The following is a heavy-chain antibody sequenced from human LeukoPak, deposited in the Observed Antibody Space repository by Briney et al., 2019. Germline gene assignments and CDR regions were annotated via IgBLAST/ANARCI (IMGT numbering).Heavy chain of an antibody. J-gene: IGHJ6*03. CDR2: IYYSGST. CDR1: GGSTSSYY. CDR3: AREADRSGWYAGGMDV. Sequence: SETLSLTCTVSGGSTSSYYWSWIRQPPGKGLEWIGYIYYSGSTNYNPSLKSRVTISVDTSKNQFSLKLSSVTAADTAVYYCAREADRSGWYAGGMDVWGKGTTVTVSS. V-gene: IGHV4-59*01. D-gene: IGHD6-19*01.